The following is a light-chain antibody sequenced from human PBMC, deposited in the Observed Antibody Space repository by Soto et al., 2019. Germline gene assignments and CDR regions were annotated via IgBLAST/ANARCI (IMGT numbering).Light chain of an antibody. J-gene: IGLJ3*02. CDR1: SSNIGNNY. Sequence: QSVLTQPPSVSAAPGQKVTISCSGSSSNIGNNYVSWYQQLPGTAPTLLIYDNNKRPSGIPDRFSGSKSGTSATLGITGLQTGDEADYYCGTWDSSLSVWVFGGGTKLTVL. CDR2: DNN. V-gene: IGLV1-51*01. CDR3: GTWDSSLSVWV.